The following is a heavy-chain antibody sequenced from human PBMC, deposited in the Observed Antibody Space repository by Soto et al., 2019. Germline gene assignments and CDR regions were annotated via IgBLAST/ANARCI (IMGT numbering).Heavy chain of an antibody. CDR1: GDSVSSNSAA. Sequence: SQTLSLTCAISGDSVSSNSAAWNWIRQSPSRGLEWLGRTYYRSKWYNDYAVSVKSRITINPATSKNQFSLQLNSVTPDDTAEYYCTGDLSGSYWFDPWGQGTLVTVSS. CDR2: TYYRSKWYN. V-gene: IGHV6-1*01. D-gene: IGHD1-26*01. J-gene: IGHJ5*02. CDR3: TGDLSGSYWFDP.